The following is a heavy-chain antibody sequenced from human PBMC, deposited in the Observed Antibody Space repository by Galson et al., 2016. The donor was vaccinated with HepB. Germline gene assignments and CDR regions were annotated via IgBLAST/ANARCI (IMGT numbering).Heavy chain of an antibody. CDR2: FDPEDGET. CDR1: GYTLTEVS. J-gene: IGHJ4*02. CDR3: AILGPSDNWNPWGLDY. Sequence: SVKVSCKVSGYTLTEVSMHWVRQTPGKGLQWMGGFDPEDGETIYAQNFQGRVAMTEDTSTDTAYMELSSLTSEDTAVYYCAILGPSDNWNPWGLDYWGQGTLVTVSS. D-gene: IGHD1-20*01. V-gene: IGHV1-24*01.